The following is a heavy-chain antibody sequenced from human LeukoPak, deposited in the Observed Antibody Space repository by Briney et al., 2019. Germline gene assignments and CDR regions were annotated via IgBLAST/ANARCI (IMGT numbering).Heavy chain of an antibody. D-gene: IGHD4-17*01. J-gene: IGHJ4*02. CDR3: ARGGQYGDYGNFDY. V-gene: IGHV4-34*01. CDR1: GGSFSGYY. Sequence: PSETLSLTCAVYGGSFSGYYWSWIRQPPGKGLEWIGEINHSGSTNYNPSLKSRVTISVDTSKNQFSLKLSSVTAAVTAVYYCARGGQYGDYGNFDYWGQGTLVTVSS. CDR2: INHSGST.